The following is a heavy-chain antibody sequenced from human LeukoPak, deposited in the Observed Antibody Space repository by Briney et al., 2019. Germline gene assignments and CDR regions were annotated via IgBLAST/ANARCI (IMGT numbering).Heavy chain of an antibody. J-gene: IGHJ4*02. V-gene: IGHV4-4*07. D-gene: IGHD2-21*02. CDR1: GASVSSSH. CDR3: AREGDYYFDY. CDR2: IYTSGST. Sequence: SSETLSLTCTVSGASVSSSHWNWIRQPAGKGLEWIGRIYTSGSTTCNPSLKSRVTISVDKSKNQFSLKLRSVTAADTAVYYCAREGDYYFDYWGQGTLVTVSS.